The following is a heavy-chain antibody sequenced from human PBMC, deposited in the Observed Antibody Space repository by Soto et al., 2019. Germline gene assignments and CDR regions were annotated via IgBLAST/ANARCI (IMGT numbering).Heavy chain of an antibody. J-gene: IGHJ4*02. V-gene: IGHV3-74*01. Sequence: EVQLAESGGGLVQPGGSLRLSCAASGFTFSSHWMHWVRQAPGKGLVWVSRIIGDGNEITYADSVKGRFTISRDNAKNTVILPFNSLRAEDTAVYYCVRGHVRGNDRHFDYWGQGTLVTVSS. D-gene: IGHD3-16*02. CDR2: IIGDGNEI. CDR3: VRGHVRGNDRHFDY. CDR1: GFTFSSHW.